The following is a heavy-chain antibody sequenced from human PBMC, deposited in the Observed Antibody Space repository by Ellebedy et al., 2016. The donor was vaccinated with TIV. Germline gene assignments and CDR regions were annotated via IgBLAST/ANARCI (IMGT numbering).Heavy chain of an antibody. J-gene: IGHJ3*01. Sequence: PGGSLRLSCAASGFTFSTYAMNWVLQAPGKGLEWISGISGSGGVTYYADSVRGRITISRDNSKDTLFLQMNSLRAEDTAIYFCARDPVGVGPAFDVWGQGTMVTVSS. V-gene: IGHV3-23*01. D-gene: IGHD4-23*01. CDR2: ISGSGGVT. CDR3: ARDPVGVGPAFDV. CDR1: GFTFSTYA.